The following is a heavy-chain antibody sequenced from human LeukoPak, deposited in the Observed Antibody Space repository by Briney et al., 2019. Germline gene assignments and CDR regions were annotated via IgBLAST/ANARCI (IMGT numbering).Heavy chain of an antibody. CDR3: AKVAGVGWNGGVVERNFDY. CDR1: GFTSSSYA. Sequence: GGSLRLSCAVSGFTSSSYAMSWVRQAPGKGLEWVSTIIGSGDTTYYADSVKGRFTISRDNSRNTLHLQMNSLRAEDTAVYYCAKVAGVGWNGGVVERNFDYWGQGTLVTVSS. J-gene: IGHJ4*02. V-gene: IGHV3-23*01. CDR2: IIGSGDTT. D-gene: IGHD2-15*01.